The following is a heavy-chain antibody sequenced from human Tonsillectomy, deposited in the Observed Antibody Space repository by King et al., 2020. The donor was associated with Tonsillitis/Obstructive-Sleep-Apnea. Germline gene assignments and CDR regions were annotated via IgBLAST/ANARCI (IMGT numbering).Heavy chain of an antibody. D-gene: IGHD3-10*01. CDR3: ARAMGSGPGNFVDY. Sequence: VQLVESGGGLVQPGRSLRLSCAASGFTFDDYAMHWVRQAPGKGLEWVSGISWNSGSIGYADSVKGRFTISRDNAKNSLYLQMNSLRAEDTALYYCARAMGSGPGNFVDYWGQGTLVTVSS. CDR1: GFTFDDYA. CDR2: ISWNSGSI. J-gene: IGHJ4*02. V-gene: IGHV3-9*01.